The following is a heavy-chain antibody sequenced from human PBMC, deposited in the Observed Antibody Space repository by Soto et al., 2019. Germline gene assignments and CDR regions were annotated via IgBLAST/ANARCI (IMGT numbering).Heavy chain of an antibody. J-gene: IGHJ4*02. CDR1: GYTFISCA. CDR3: ARDRGSCVDY. CDR2: ISAYNGNT. V-gene: IGHV1-18*01. D-gene: IGHD6-13*01. Sequence: ASVKVSCKASGYTFISCAMHWVRQAPGQGLEWMGWISAYNGNTNYAQKLQGRVTMTTDTSTSTAYMELRSLRSDDTAVYYCARDRGSCVDYWGQGTLVTVSS.